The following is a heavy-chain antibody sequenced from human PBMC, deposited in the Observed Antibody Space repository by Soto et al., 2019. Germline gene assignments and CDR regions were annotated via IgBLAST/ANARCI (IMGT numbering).Heavy chain of an antibody. CDR2: TYYRSRWDN. Sequence: QVQLQQSGPGLVKPSQTLSLTCAISGDSVSSNSATWTWIRQSPSRGLEWLGKTYYRSRWDNEYADYVKSRITINSDTSKNQFSLQLNSVTLEDTAVYYCAREGAGYRYGYRYFDLWGRGTLVTVSS. D-gene: IGHD5-18*01. CDR1: GDSVSSNSAT. J-gene: IGHJ2*01. CDR3: AREGAGYRYGYRYFDL. V-gene: IGHV6-1*01.